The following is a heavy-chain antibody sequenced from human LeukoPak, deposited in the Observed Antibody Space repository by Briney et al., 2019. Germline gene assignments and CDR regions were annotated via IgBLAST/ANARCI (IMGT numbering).Heavy chain of an antibody. CDR1: GGSFGGYY. D-gene: IGHD5-12*01. J-gene: IGHJ4*02. V-gene: IGHV4-59*10. CDR2: IYTSGST. Sequence: PSETLSLTCAVYGGSFGGYYWSWIRQPAGKGLEWIGRIYTSGSTNYNPSLKSRVTISVDTSKNQFSLKLSSVTAADTAVYYCARALYSGYEYFDYWGQGTLVTVSS. CDR3: ARALYSGYEYFDY.